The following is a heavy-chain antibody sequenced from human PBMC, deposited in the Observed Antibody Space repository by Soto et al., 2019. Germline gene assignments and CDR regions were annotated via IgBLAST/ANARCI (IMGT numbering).Heavy chain of an antibody. V-gene: IGHV3-23*01. D-gene: IGHD3-10*01. CDR2: ISGSGGST. Sequence: GGSLRLSCAASGFTFSSYAMSWVRQAPGKGLEWVSAISGSGGSTYYADSVKGRFTISRDNSKNTLYLQMNSLRAEDTAVYYCAKTPALWFGELFSNYYYYYGMDVWGQGTTVTVSS. J-gene: IGHJ6*02. CDR3: AKTPALWFGELFSNYYYYYGMDV. CDR1: GFTFSSYA.